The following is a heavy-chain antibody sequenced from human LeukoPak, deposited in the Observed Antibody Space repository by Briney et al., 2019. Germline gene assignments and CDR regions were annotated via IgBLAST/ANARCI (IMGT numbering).Heavy chain of an antibody. J-gene: IGHJ6*02. D-gene: IGHD6-13*01. Sequence: ASVKVSCKASGYTFTGYYMHWVRQAPGQGLEWMGWINPNSGGTNYAQKFQGRVTMTRDTSIGTAYMELSRLRSDDTAVYYCARASGYSSSWYLRTYGMDVWGQGTTVTVSS. V-gene: IGHV1-2*02. CDR1: GYTFTGYY. CDR2: INPNSGGT. CDR3: ARASGYSSSWYLRTYGMDV.